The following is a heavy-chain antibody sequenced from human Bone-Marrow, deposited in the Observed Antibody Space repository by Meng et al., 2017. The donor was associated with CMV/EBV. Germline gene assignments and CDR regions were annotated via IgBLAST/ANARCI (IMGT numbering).Heavy chain of an antibody. CDR3: ARSTTGPGDY. D-gene: IGHD1-1*01. J-gene: IGHJ4*02. CDR1: GGSVTRGNYC. Sequence: SETLSLTCTASGGSVTRGNYCWNWIRQPPGEGLEWIGWINYTGSSNYNHSLKSRATITLDTSKNQFSLKVTTVTAADTDVYYCARSTTGPGDYWGQGTLVTVSS. V-gene: IGHV4-61*01. CDR2: INYTGSS.